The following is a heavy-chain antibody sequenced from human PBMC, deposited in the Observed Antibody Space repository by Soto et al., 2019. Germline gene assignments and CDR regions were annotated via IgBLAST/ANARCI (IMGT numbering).Heavy chain of an antibody. Sequence: PGGSLRLSCAASGFTFRSHGMHWVRQAPGKGLEWVAVISYDGNNKYYGDSVKGRFTVSRDNSKNTLYLQMNSLTPEDLAVYYCAKDRVSLGIGELDYWGQGALVTVSS. J-gene: IGHJ4*02. CDR1: GFTFRSHG. CDR3: AKDRVSLGIGELDY. CDR2: ISYDGNNK. V-gene: IGHV3-30*18. D-gene: IGHD3-10*01.